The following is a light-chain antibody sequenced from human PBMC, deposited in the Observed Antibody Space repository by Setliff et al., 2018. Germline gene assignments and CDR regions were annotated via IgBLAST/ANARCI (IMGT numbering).Light chain of an antibody. V-gene: IGKV3-15*01. CDR2: GAS. CDR3: LHHYNWPWK. J-gene: IGKJ1*01. CDR1: QSVSSN. Sequence: EIVMTQSPATLSVSPGERATLSCRASQSVSSNLVWFQQRPGQAPRLLLYGASTRATGVSARFSGSGSGTDFTLTISSLQTEDFAVYYCLHHYNWPWKFGQGTKVDIK.